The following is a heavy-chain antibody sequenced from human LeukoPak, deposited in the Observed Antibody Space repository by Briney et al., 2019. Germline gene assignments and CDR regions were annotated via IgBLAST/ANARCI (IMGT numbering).Heavy chain of an antibody. D-gene: IGHD2-15*01. V-gene: IGHV1-2*02. CDR2: INPNSGGT. J-gene: IGHJ4*02. CDR1: GYTFTGYY. CDR3: ARVLQTMGGGSCYSLRY. Sequence: ASVKVFCKASGYTFTGYYMHWVRQAPGQGLEWMGWINPNSGGTNYAQKFQGRVTMTRDTSISTAYMELSRLRSDDTAVYYCARVLQTMGGGSCYSLRYWGQGTLVTVSS.